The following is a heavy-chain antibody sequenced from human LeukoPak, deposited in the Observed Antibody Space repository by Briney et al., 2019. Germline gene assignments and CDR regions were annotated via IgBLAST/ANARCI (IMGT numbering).Heavy chain of an antibody. V-gene: IGHV1-69*13. CDR2: IIPIFGTA. Sequence: ASVKVSCKASGGTFSSCAISWVRQAPGQGLEWMGGIIPIFGTANYAQKFQGRVTITADESTSTAYMELSSLRSEDTAVYYCALTYPGNWFDPWGQGTLVTVSS. D-gene: IGHD3-16*01. CDR3: ALTYPGNWFDP. CDR1: GGTFSSCA. J-gene: IGHJ5*02.